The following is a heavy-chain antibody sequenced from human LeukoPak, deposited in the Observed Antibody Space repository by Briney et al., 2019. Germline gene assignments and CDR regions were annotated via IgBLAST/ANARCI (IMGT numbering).Heavy chain of an antibody. Sequence: KPSQTLSLTCTVSGGSMSIYAWSWIRQPAGKGLEWIGRFFTSGTTNYNPSLKSRVTMSVDTSKNQFSLKLTSVTAADTAVYYCARRLVGDTYMVTEWGQGTQVTVSS. V-gene: IGHV4-4*07. D-gene: IGHD5-18*01. CDR2: FFTSGTT. CDR3: ARRLVGDTYMVTE. CDR1: GGSMSIYA. J-gene: IGHJ4*02.